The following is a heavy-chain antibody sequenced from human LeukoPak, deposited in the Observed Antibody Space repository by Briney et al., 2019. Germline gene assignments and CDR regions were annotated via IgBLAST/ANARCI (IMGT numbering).Heavy chain of an antibody. CDR3: ARDRITIARGFDY. CDR2: TYYRSKWYN. CDR1: GDSVSSNRGA. V-gene: IGHV6-1*01. D-gene: IGHD3-9*01. J-gene: IGHJ4*02. Sequence: SQTLSLTCAISGDSVSSNRGAWTWIRQSPSRGLEWLGRTYYRSKWYNDYAVSVKSRITINPDTSKNQFSLQLNSVTPEDTAVYYCARDRITIARGFDYWGQGTLVTVSS.